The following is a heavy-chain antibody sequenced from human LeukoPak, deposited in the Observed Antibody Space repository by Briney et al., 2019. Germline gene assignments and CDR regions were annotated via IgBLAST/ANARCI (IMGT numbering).Heavy chain of an antibody. CDR3: ARSGDSSAYFSS. Sequence: SETLSLTCTVSGVPISSHYWSWSRQPPGKGLEWIGNIYYDGTTNYNPSLRSRITISIDTSRNQFSLRLSSVTTADSAMYYCARSGDSSAYFSSWGQGTLVAVSS. D-gene: IGHD3-22*01. J-gene: IGHJ4*02. V-gene: IGHV4-59*11. CDR2: IYYDGTT. CDR1: GVPISSHY.